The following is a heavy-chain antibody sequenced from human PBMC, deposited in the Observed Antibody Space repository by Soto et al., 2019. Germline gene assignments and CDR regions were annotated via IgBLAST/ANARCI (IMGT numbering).Heavy chain of an antibody. Sequence: PGGSLRLSCVASGFSFSSVWMTWVRQAPGKGLGCVANIKYDGSEEYYVDSVKGRFTISRDNAKNSLYLQMNSLRDEDSAVYYCVTDLNWQGHWGQGTLVTVSS. J-gene: IGHJ4*02. V-gene: IGHV3-7*01. CDR3: VTDLNWQGH. CDR2: IKYDGSEE. CDR1: GFSFSSVW.